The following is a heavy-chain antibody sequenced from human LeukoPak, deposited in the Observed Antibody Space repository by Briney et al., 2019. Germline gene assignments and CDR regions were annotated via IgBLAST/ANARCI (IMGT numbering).Heavy chain of an antibody. CDR3: ARAGGETYSSGWGGNWFDP. V-gene: IGHV3-64*04. J-gene: IGHJ5*02. Sequence: GGSLRLSCAASGFTFSSFAMHWVRQAPGKGLEYLSAIYSDGSRTYYADSVKGRFTISRDNSKNTLYLQMNSLRAEDTAVYYCARAGGETYSSGWGGNWFDPWGQGTLVTVSS. CDR1: GFTFSSFA. CDR2: IYSDGSRT. D-gene: IGHD6-19*01.